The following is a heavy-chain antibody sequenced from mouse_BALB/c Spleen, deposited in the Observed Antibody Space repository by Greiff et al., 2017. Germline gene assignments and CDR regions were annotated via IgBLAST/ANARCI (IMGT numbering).Heavy chain of an antibody. J-gene: IGHJ4*01. Sequence: QVQLKQPGAELVKPGASVKLSCKASGYTFTSYWMHWVKQRPGQGLEWIGEIDPSDSYTNYNQKFKGKATLTVDKSSSTAYMQLSSLTSEDSAVYYCANMITTGSYYAMDYWGQGTSVTVSS. V-gene: IGHV1-69*02. CDR3: ANMITTGSYYAMDY. CDR1: GYTFTSYW. CDR2: IDPSDSYT. D-gene: IGHD2-4*01.